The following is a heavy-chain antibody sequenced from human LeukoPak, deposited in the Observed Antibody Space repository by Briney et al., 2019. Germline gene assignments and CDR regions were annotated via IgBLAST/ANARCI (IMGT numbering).Heavy chain of an antibody. CDR1: GGSISSSSYY. CDR2: IYYSGST. Sequence: PSETLSLTCIVSGGSISSSSYYWGWIRQPPGTGLEWIGSIYYSGSTYYNPSLKSRVTISVDTSKNQFSLKLSSVTAADTAVYYCARSGLREYYFDYWGQGTLVTVSS. CDR3: ARSGLREYYFDY. D-gene: IGHD3-10*01. J-gene: IGHJ4*02. V-gene: IGHV4-39*01.